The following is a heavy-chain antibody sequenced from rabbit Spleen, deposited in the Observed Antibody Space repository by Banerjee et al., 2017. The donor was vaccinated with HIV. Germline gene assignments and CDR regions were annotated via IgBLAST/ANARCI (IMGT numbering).Heavy chain of an antibody. CDR1: GFSFSAGYY. D-gene: IGHD7-1*01. V-gene: IGHV1S45*01. CDR2: IHAGSNANI. J-gene: IGHJ4*01. Sequence: QEQLEESGGDLVKPGASLTLTCTASGFSFSAGYYMCWVRQAPGKGLEWIACIHAGSNANIYYATWAKGRFTISKTSSTTVTLQMTSLTAADTATYFCARFYAGYGDFGYAAMWGPGTLVTVS. CDR3: ARFYAGYGDFGYAAM.